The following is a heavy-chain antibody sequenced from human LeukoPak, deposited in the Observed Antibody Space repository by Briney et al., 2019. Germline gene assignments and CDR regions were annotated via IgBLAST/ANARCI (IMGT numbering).Heavy chain of an antibody. Sequence: PSETLSLTCAVYGGSFSGYYWSWIRQPPGKGLEWIGEINHSGSTNYNPSLKSRVTISVDTSKNQFSLKLSSVTAADTAVYYCARHPPSRSCSGGSCYSVGYYYYMDVWGKGTTVTISS. CDR3: ARHPPSRSCSGGSCYSVGYYYYMDV. D-gene: IGHD2-15*01. J-gene: IGHJ6*03. CDR2: INHSGST. V-gene: IGHV4-34*01. CDR1: GGSFSGYY.